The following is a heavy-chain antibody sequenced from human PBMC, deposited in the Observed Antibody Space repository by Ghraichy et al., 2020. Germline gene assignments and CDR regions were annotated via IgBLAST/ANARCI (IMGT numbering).Heavy chain of an antibody. Sequence: GGSLRLSCAASGFTFSSYEMNWVRQAPGKGLEWVSYISSSGSTIYYADSVKGRFTISRDNAKNSLYLQMNSLRAEDTAVYYCAREQRSSGWYFFAFDIWGQGTMVTVSS. V-gene: IGHV3-48*03. D-gene: IGHD6-19*01. CDR2: ISSSGSTI. CDR3: AREQRSSGWYFFAFDI. J-gene: IGHJ3*02. CDR1: GFTFSSYE.